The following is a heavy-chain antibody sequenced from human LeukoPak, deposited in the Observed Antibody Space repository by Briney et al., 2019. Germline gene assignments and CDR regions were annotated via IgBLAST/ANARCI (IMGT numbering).Heavy chain of an antibody. J-gene: IGHJ4*02. CDR3: ARGPHYYDSSGYYLTFDY. D-gene: IGHD3-22*01. Sequence: ASVKVSCKASGYTFTSYGISWVRQAPGQGLEWMGWISAYNGNTNYAQKLQGRVTMTTDTSTSTAYMELRSLRSGDTAVYYRARGPHYYDSSGYYLTFDYWGQGTLVTVSS. CDR1: GYTFTSYG. CDR2: ISAYNGNT. V-gene: IGHV1-18*01.